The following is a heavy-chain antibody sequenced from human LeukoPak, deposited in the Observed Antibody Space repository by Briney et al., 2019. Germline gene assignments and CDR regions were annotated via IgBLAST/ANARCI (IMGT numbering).Heavy chain of an antibody. Sequence: GASVKVSCKASGYTFTGYYMHWARQAPGQGLEWMGWINPNSGGTNYAQKFQGRVTMTRDTSISTAYMELSRLRSDDTAVYYCAREGYYDSSGYYLKLFDYWGQGTLVTVSS. CDR2: INPNSGGT. J-gene: IGHJ4*02. V-gene: IGHV1-2*02. CDR1: GYTFTGYY. CDR3: AREGYYDSSGYYLKLFDY. D-gene: IGHD3-22*01.